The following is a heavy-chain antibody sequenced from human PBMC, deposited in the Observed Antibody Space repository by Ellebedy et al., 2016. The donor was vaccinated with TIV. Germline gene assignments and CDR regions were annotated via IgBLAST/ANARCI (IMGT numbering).Heavy chain of an antibody. CDR3: AKESVRYSGSYYGWYFDL. J-gene: IGHJ2*01. Sequence: GESLKISXAASGFTFSSYGMHWVRQAPGKGLEWVAVISYDGSNKYYADSVKGRFTISRDNSKNTLYLQMNSLRAEDTAVYYCAKESVRYSGSYYGWYFDLWGRGTLVTVSS. V-gene: IGHV3-30*18. D-gene: IGHD1-26*01. CDR1: GFTFSSYG. CDR2: ISYDGSNK.